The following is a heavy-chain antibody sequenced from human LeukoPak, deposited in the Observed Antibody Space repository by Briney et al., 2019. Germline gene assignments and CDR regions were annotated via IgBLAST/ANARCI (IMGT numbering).Heavy chain of an antibody. CDR1: GGSISRGDYY. D-gene: IGHD1-26*01. CDR3: ARDQSGSYSPNFDY. Sequence: SETLSLTCTVSGGSISRGDYYWSWIRQPPGKGLEWIGYIYYSGSTYYNPSLKSRVTISVDTSKNQFSLKLSSVTAADTAVYYCARDQSGSYSPNFDYWGQGTLVTVSS. CDR2: IYYSGST. V-gene: IGHV4-30-4*01. J-gene: IGHJ4*02.